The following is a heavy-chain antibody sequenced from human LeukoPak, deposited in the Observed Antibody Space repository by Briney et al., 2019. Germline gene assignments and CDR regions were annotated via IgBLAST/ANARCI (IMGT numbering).Heavy chain of an antibody. CDR2: INPNSGKT. J-gene: IGHJ6*03. CDR1: GYTLTSHD. D-gene: IGHD3-10*01. Sequence: GASVKVSCKASGYTLTSHDINWVRQAPGQGLEWMGWINPNSGKTGFAQKFQGRVTLTRNTSISTAYMELSRLRSEDTAVYYCARIGGDFFYYYMDVWGKGTTVTDSS. V-gene: IGHV1-8*01. CDR3: ARIGGDFFYYYMDV.